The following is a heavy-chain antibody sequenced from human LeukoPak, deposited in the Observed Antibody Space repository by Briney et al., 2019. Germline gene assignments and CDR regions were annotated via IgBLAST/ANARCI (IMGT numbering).Heavy chain of an antibody. CDR3: ARVFGASPHGIYFDY. Sequence: HPGGSLRLSCAASGFTFSSYGMSWVRQAPGKGLEWVSSINNSGGSTYYADSVRGRFTISRDNSKNTLSLQMNGLRAEDTAVYYCARVFGASPHGIYFDYWGQGTLVTVSS. D-gene: IGHD3-3*01. V-gene: IGHV3-23*01. J-gene: IGHJ4*02. CDR2: INNSGGST. CDR1: GFTFSSYG.